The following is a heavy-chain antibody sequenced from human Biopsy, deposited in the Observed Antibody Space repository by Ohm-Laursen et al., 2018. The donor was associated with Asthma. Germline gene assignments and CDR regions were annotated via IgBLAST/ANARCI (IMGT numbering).Heavy chain of an antibody. V-gene: IGHV3-30*18. D-gene: IGHD2-21*01. Sequence: LRLSCAASGFMFRSFGMHWVRQAPGRGLEWVAVISYDGNHKFYEDSVKGRFTISRDKSENTLYLQMNSLRAEDTAVYYCAKDERAYYGSDIKYMQPVPLGDWGQGTLVIVSA. CDR3: AKDERAYYGSDIKYMQPVPLGD. CDR2: ISYDGNHK. J-gene: IGHJ4*02. CDR1: GFMFRSFG.